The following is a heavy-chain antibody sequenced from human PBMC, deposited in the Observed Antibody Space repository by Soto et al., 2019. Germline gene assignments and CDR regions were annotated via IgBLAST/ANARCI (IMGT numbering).Heavy chain of an antibody. Sequence: EVQLLESGGGLVQPGGSLRLSCAASGFTFSSYAMSWVRQAPGKGLEWVSAISGSGGSTYYADSVKGRFTISRDNSKNTLYLQMTSLRAEDTAVYYCAKDTIQLWLSYLDYWGQGTLVTVSS. CDR3: AKDTIQLWLSYLDY. J-gene: IGHJ4*02. D-gene: IGHD5-18*01. CDR1: GFTFSSYA. CDR2: ISGSGGST. V-gene: IGHV3-23*01.